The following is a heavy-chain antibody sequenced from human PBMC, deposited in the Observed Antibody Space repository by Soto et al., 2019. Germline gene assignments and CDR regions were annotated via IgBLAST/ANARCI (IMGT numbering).Heavy chain of an antibody. CDR2: IIPNFDTP. CDR1: GGSFNNYA. J-gene: IGHJ6*02. CDR3: AVAMVREILIFESSGMHV. D-gene: IGHD3-10*01. V-gene: IGHV1-69*01. Sequence: QVHLVQSGAEVKKPGSSVKVYCKTSGGSFNNYAVSWVRQAPGQELEWMGGIIPNFDTPNYAQKFQDRVTIIADESTSTVYMELMSLRSNDTAVYYCAVAMVREILIFESSGMHVWGQGTPVIVSS.